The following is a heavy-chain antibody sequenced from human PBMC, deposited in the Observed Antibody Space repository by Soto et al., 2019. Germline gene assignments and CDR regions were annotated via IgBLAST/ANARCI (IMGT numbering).Heavy chain of an antibody. D-gene: IGHD1-7*01. CDR2: INPSSGGT. CDR3: ARKLELRGSYYYYYDMDV. Sequence: ASLKVSCKASGYPFTGPYIYWVRQAPGQGLEWMGWINPSSGGTEFAEKFQGRVTMTRDTSISTAYMELSRLRSDDTAVYYCARKLELRGSYYYYYDMDVWGQGTTVTVSS. V-gene: IGHV1-2*02. CDR1: GYPFTGPY. J-gene: IGHJ6*02.